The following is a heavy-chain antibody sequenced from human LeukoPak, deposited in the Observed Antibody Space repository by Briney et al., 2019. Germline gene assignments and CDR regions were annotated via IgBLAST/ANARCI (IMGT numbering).Heavy chain of an antibody. Sequence: SQTLSLTCTVSGGSISSGSNYWTWIRQPAGKGLEWIGRFHTSGSTNYNPSLKSRVTVSVDTSKNQFSLKLSSVTAADTAVYYCASFYCSGGSCYQYYYYYYMDVWGKGTTVTISS. CDR2: FHTSGST. J-gene: IGHJ6*03. CDR3: ASFYCSGGSCYQYYYYYYMDV. CDR1: GGSISSGSNY. V-gene: IGHV4-61*02. D-gene: IGHD2-15*01.